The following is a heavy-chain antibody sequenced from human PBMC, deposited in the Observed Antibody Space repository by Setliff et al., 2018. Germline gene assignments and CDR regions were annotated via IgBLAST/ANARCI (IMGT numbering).Heavy chain of an antibody. D-gene: IGHD3-9*01. CDR1: GGSISSGDYY. CDR2: IYSSGST. Sequence: ASETLSLTCTVSGGSISSGDYYWSWIRQPPGKGLEWIGYIYSSGSTYYNPSLKSRVSISVDTSKNQFSLKLSPVTAADTAVYYCARLNYDILTGYYGSPYYYGMDVWGQGTTVTVSS. J-gene: IGHJ6*02. CDR3: ARLNYDILTGYYGSPYYYGMDV. V-gene: IGHV4-30-4*08.